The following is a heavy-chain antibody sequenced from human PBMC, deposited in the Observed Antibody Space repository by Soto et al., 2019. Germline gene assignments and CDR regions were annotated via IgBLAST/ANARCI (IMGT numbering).Heavy chain of an antibody. Sequence: SVKVSCKASGGTFSSYAISWVRQAPGQGLEWMGGIIPIFGTANYAQKFQGRVTITADESTSTAYMELSSLRSEDTAVYYCASDVDTAKVTGYWGQGTLVTVSS. CDR2: IIPIFGTA. J-gene: IGHJ4*02. CDR3: ASDVDTAKVTGY. D-gene: IGHD5-18*01. CDR1: GGTFSSYA. V-gene: IGHV1-69*13.